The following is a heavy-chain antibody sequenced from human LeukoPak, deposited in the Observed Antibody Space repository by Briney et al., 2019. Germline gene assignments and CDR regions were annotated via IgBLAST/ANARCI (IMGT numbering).Heavy chain of an antibody. CDR1: GYTFTSYG. D-gene: IGHD6-19*01. Sequence: ASVKVSCKASGYTFTSYGISWVRQAPGQGLEWMGWISAYNGNTNYAQKLQGRVTMTTDTSTSTAYMELRSLRSDDTAVYYCARGIGRIAVAGTAPFRYWGQGTLVTVSS. J-gene: IGHJ4*02. V-gene: IGHV1-18*01. CDR2: ISAYNGNT. CDR3: ARGIGRIAVAGTAPFRY.